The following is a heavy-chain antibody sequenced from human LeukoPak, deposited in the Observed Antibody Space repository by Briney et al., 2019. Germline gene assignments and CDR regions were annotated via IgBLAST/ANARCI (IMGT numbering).Heavy chain of an antibody. CDR3: ARVWYPEQGRDFFDY. V-gene: IGHV3-48*04. CDR2: ISSNGSSM. Sequence: GGSLRLSCAASGFTFSNHGMHWIRQAPGKGLEWISYISSNGSSMYYGDSVKGRFTVSRDNAKNSVYVQMNSLRAEDTAHYYCARVWYPEQGRDFFDYWGRGTLVTVSS. J-gene: IGHJ4*02. D-gene: IGHD1-14*01. CDR1: GFTFSNHG.